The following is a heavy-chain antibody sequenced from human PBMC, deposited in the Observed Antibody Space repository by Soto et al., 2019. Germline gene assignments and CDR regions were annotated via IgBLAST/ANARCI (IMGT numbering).Heavy chain of an antibody. CDR2: MIPNSGKI. J-gene: IGHJ4*02. CDR1: GYTFSSYD. Sequence: QVQLVQSGAEVKKPGASVKVSCKASGYTFSSYDIDWVRQATGQGLEWMGWMIPNSGKIGYAQKFQGRLTMTRNTSISTAYMELSSLRSEDTAVYYCARDYGDYSGDYWGQGTLVTVSS. D-gene: IGHD4-17*01. CDR3: ARDYGDYSGDY. V-gene: IGHV1-8*01.